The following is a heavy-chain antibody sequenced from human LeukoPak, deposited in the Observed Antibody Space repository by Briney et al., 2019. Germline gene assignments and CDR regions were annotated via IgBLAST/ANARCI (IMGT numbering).Heavy chain of an antibody. D-gene: IGHD3-22*01. Sequence: EASAKVSCKASGYTSTDNYIHWVRQAPAQGHEWMGWINPNTGGTNYAQKFQCRVTMTRDTSFSTASMEMSRLRSDDTAVYFCARARYATSDHYADDAFDIWGQGTMVTVST. J-gene: IGHJ3*02. CDR2: INPNTGGT. CDR3: ARARYATSDHYADDAFDI. V-gene: IGHV1-2*02. CDR1: GYTSTDNY.